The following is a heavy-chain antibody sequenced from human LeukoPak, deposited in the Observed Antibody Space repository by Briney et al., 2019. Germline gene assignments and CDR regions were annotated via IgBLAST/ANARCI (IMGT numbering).Heavy chain of an antibody. CDR3: ASSGSYGPRYYYYYMDV. V-gene: IGHV4-34*01. Sequence: SETLSLTCAVYGGSFSGYYWSWIRQPPGKGLEWIGEINHSGSTNYNPSLKSRVTISVDTSKNQFSLKLSSVTAADTAVYYCASSGSYGPRYYYYYMDVWGKGTTVTVSS. D-gene: IGHD1-26*01. CDR2: INHSGST. J-gene: IGHJ6*03. CDR1: GGSFSGYY.